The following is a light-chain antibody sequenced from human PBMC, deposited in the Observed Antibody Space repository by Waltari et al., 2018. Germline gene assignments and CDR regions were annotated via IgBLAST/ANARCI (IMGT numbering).Light chain of an antibody. CDR1: QSLTKRY. Sequence: RASQSLTKRYLAWYQQKPGQAPRLLIYGASSRAAGIPDRFSGSGSGADFTLTISRLEPEDFAVYYCQQYGSSVLYTFGQGTKLEIK. CDR2: GAS. V-gene: IGKV3-20*01. CDR3: QQYGSSVLYT. J-gene: IGKJ2*01.